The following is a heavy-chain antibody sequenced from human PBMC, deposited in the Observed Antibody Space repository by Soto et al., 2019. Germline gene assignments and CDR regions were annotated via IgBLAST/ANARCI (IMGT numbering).Heavy chain of an antibody. CDR2: IIPIFGTA. CDR3: ASADLAYCGGDCYPPSDY. V-gene: IGHV1-69*01. Sequence: QVQLVQSGAEVKKPGSSVKVSCKASGGTFSSYAISWVRQAPGQGLEWMGGIIPIFGTANYAQKFQGRVTITGDETTGHTYMEPGNPRSEDTAVYYCASADLAYCGGDCYPPSDYWGQGTLVTVSS. CDR1: GGTFSSYA. D-gene: IGHD2-21*02. J-gene: IGHJ4*02.